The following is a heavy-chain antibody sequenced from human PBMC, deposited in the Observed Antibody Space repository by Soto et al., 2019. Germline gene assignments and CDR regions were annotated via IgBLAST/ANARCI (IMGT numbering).Heavy chain of an antibody. Sequence: PGGSLRLSCAASGFIFENFGMSWVRQAPGKGLEWISSISGSGFKKYYADSVKGRFTISRDNSKNTLFLQMNSLRVEDTAVYYCAKRSDYGSGSYFEYYFDYWGQGTLVTVSS. D-gene: IGHD3-10*01. CDR2: ISGSGFKK. CDR3: AKRSDYGSGSYFEYYFDY. V-gene: IGHV3-23*01. CDR1: GFIFENFG. J-gene: IGHJ4*02.